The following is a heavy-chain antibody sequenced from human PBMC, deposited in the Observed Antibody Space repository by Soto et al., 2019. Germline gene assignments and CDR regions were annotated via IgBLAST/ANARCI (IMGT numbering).Heavy chain of an antibody. D-gene: IGHD6-6*01. CDR3: SREEQLDPYYYSSM. Sequence: GKGLEWIGRLYTSGSTNYNPSLKSRLTMSVDTSKNQFFLRVRSVTAADTAVYYCSREEQLDPYYYSSM. CDR2: LYTSGST. J-gene: IGHJ6*01. V-gene: IGHV4-4*07.